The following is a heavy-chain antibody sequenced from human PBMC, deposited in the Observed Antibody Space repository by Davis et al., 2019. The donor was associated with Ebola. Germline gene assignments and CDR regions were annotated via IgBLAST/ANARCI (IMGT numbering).Heavy chain of an antibody. CDR1: GFTFDDYA. CDR2: ISWNSGSI. V-gene: IGHV3-9*01. CDR3: AKGGRDYGSAFDY. Sequence: PGGSLRLSCAASGFTFDDYAMHWVRQAPGKGLEWVSGISWNSGSIGYEDSVKGRFTISRDNAKNSLYLQMNSLRAEDTALYYCAKGGRDYGSAFDYWGQGTLVTVSS. D-gene: IGHD3-10*01. J-gene: IGHJ4*02.